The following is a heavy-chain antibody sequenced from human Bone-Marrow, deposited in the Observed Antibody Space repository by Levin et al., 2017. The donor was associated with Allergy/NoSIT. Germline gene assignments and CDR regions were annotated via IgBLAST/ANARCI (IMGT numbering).Heavy chain of an antibody. V-gene: IGHV1-46*01. Sequence: ASVKVSCKAPGYSLSTHYIHWVRQAPGQGLEWMGVISPTTGRASYIQKFQGRVTMTSVTASSTVYMEMKSLKSNDTAVYYCAIQESGSKYPVDVWGQGTTVIVSS. D-gene: IGHD3-10*01. J-gene: IGHJ6*02. CDR1: GYSLSTHY. CDR2: ISPTTGRA. CDR3: AIQESGSKYPVDV.